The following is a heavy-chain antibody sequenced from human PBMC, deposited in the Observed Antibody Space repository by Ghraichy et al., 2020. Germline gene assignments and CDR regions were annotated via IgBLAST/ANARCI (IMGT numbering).Heavy chain of an antibody. V-gene: IGHV4-38-2*01. Sequence: SETLSLTCAVSGYSISSGYNWGWIRQPPGKGLEWIGGISYSGTTYYNVSLTSRVTISIDASRNQFSLKLTSMTAADTAGYYCSRQSWSSDFWGQGTLVTVSS. J-gene: IGHJ4*02. CDR1: GYSISSGYN. CDR3: SRQSWSSDF. D-gene: IGHD6-13*01. CDR2: ISYSGTT.